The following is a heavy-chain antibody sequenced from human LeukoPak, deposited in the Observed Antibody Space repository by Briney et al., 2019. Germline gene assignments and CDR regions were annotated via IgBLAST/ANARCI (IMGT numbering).Heavy chain of an antibody. V-gene: IGHV3-21*04. Sequence: PGGSLRLSCAASGFTFSSYSMNWVRQAPGKGLEWVSSISSSSSYIYYADSVKGRFTISRDNAKNSLYLQMNSLRAEDTALYYCAKFPQYYYDSSGPAWGQGTLVTVSS. CDR2: ISSSSSYI. D-gene: IGHD3-22*01. J-gene: IGHJ5*02. CDR3: AKFPQYYYDSSGPA. CDR1: GFTFSSYS.